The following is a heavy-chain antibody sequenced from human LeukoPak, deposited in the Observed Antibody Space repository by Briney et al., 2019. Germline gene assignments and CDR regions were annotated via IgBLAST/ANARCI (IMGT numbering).Heavy chain of an antibody. CDR1: GFSFSTYS. V-gene: IGHV3-48*04. J-gene: IGHJ4*02. Sequence: GGSLRLSCTASGFSFSTYSMNWVRQAQGKGLEWVSYIVGSSSNIYYADSVKGRFTISRDNAKNSLYLQMDSLRAEDTAVYYCATDSPETAAFDYWGQGTLVTVSS. CDR3: ATDSPETAAFDY. D-gene: IGHD1-1*01. CDR2: IVGSSSNI.